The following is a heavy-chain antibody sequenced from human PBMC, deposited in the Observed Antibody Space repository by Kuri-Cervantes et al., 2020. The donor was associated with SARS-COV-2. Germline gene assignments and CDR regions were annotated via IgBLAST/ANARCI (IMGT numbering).Heavy chain of an antibody. Sequence: GESLKISCAASGFTFSSYAMSWVRRAPGKGLEWVSAISGSGGSTYYADSVKGRFTISRDNSKNTLYLQMDSLRAEDTAVYYCVRDGDHWNFDYWGQGTLVTVSS. D-gene: IGHD1-1*01. CDR3: VRDGDHWNFDY. CDR1: GFTFSSYA. J-gene: IGHJ4*02. V-gene: IGHV3-23*01. CDR2: ISGSGGST.